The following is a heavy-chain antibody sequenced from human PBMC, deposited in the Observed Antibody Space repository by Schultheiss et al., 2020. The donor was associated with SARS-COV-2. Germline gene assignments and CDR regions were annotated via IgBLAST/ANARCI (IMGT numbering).Heavy chain of an antibody. CDR1: GFTFSSYA. V-gene: IGHV3-30*07. CDR3: ARAGSSGYWAYYFDY. D-gene: IGHD3-22*01. CDR2: ISYDGSNK. J-gene: IGHJ4*02. Sequence: GGSLRLSCAASGFTFSSYAMHWVRQAPGKGLEWVAVISYDGSNKYYADSVKGRFTISRDNSKNTLYVQMNSLRAEDTAVYYCARAGSSGYWAYYFDYWGQGTLVTVSS.